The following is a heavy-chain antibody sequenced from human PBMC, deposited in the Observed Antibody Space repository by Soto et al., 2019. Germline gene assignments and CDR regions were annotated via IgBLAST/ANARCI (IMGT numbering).Heavy chain of an antibody. CDR2: IIPIFGTA. J-gene: IGHJ2*01. CDR3: ARDEGEYCGGDCDWYFDL. D-gene: IGHD2-21*02. Sequence: QVQLVQSGAEVKKPGSSVNVSCKASGGTFSSYAISWVRQAPGQGLEWMGGIIPIFGTANYAQKFQGRVTITADESTSTAYMELSSLRSEDTAVYYCARDEGEYCGGDCDWYFDLWGRGTLVTVSS. V-gene: IGHV1-69*12. CDR1: GGTFSSYA.